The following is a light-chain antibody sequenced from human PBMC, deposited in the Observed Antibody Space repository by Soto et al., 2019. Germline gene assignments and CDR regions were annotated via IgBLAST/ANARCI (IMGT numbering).Light chain of an antibody. CDR2: GND. J-gene: IGLJ1*01. CDR1: RSNIGAGYD. CDR3: QSYDSSLSGYV. Sequence: QSVLTQPPSVSGAPGQRVTISCTGSRSNIGAGYDVHWYQHLPGTAPKLLIYGNDNRPSGVPDRFSGSKSGTSASLAITGLQAEDEADYYCQSYDSSLSGYVFGTGTKLTVL. V-gene: IGLV1-40*01.